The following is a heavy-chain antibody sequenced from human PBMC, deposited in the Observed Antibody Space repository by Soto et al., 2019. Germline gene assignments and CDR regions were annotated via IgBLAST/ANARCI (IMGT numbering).Heavy chain of an antibody. CDR1: GNSISSGDHY. J-gene: IGHJ4*02. D-gene: IGHD3-10*01. Sequence: QVQLQESGPGLIKPSQTLSLMCTVSGNSISSGDHYWSWIRQPPGKGLEWIGFIHHSGNTYYSPSLQSRAIISVDTSKNQVSLRLNDVSAADTAVYYCVRAVTMIRGVIIAPYFDYWGQGTLVTVSS. CDR2: IHHSGNT. V-gene: IGHV4-30-4*01. CDR3: VRAVTMIRGVIIAPYFDY.